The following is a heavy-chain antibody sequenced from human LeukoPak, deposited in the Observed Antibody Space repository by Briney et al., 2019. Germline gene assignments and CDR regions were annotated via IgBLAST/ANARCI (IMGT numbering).Heavy chain of an antibody. CDR3: VKDRPNYYGSEGHYYRQNGDS. D-gene: IGHD3-22*01. Sequence: QPGGSLGLSCGASGFTFSTYAMSWVRQPPGKGLEWVASISGRGELTYYTDSVRGRFTISRDNSRSTLYLQMNFLRTDDTAVYYCVKDRPNYYGSEGHYYRQNGDSWGQGTLATVSS. CDR2: ISGRGELT. V-gene: IGHV3-23*01. J-gene: IGHJ5*01. CDR1: GFTFSTYA.